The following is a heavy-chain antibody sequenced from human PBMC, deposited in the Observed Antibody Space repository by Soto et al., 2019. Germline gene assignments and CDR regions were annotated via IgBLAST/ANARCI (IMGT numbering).Heavy chain of an antibody. Sequence: GSLRLSCAASGFTFSDYYMSWIRQAPGKGLERVSVIYSGGSTYYADSVKGRFTISRDNSKNTLYLQMNSLRAEDTAVYYCAREDGYRGGDAFDIWGQGTMVTVS. V-gene: IGHV3-66*01. CDR1: GFTFSDYY. J-gene: IGHJ3*02. CDR3: AREDGYRGGDAFDI. CDR2: IYSGGST. D-gene: IGHD5-12*01.